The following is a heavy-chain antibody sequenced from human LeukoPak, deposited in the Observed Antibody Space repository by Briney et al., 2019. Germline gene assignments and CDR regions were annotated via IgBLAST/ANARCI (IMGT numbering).Heavy chain of an antibody. CDR2: IKQDGSEK. CDR1: GFTFSSYW. D-gene: IGHD5-18*01. V-gene: IGHV3-7*01. Sequence: PGGSLRLSCAASGFTFSSYWMSWVRQAPGKGLEWVANIKQDGSEKYYVDSVKGRFTISRDNAKNSLSLQMNSLRAEDTAVYYCARVVLQLWLPYNWFDPWGQGTLVTVSS. J-gene: IGHJ5*02. CDR3: ARVVLQLWLPYNWFDP.